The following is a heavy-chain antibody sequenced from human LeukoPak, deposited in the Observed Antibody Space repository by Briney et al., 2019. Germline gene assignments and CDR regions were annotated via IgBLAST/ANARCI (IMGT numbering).Heavy chain of an antibody. CDR2: ISYSGST. CDR1: GGSISSYY. V-gene: IGHV4-59*01. D-gene: IGHD1-1*01. J-gene: IGHJ5*02. Sequence: SETLSLTCTVSGGSISSYYWSWIRQPPGKGLEWIGYISYSGSTNFNPSLKSRVTISVDTSKNQFSLKLSSATAADTAVYYCAREGTAGTNLNWFDPWGQGTLVTVSS. CDR3: AREGTAGTNLNWFDP.